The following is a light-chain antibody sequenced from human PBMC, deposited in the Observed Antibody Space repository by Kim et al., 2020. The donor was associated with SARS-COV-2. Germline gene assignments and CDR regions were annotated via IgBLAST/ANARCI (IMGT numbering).Light chain of an antibody. V-gene: IGKV3-20*01. Sequence: SGGEAATPSCSASHIVRDNYFAWYQLLPRPPPSLLIVGASSRATGIPDMFSGSGSATDFALTISRLEPEDFTVYYCQQYGSAWITFGQGTRLEIK. CDR3: QQYGSAWIT. CDR2: GAS. J-gene: IGKJ5*01. CDR1: HIVRDNY.